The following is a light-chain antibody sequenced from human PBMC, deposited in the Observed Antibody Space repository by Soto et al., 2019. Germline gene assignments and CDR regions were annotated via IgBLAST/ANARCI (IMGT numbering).Light chain of an antibody. J-gene: IGKJ1*01. CDR3: QQYGSSPRT. CDR1: QSVISY. Sequence: DIQMTQAPSSLSAFVGDSVTITCRASQSVISYVNWYQQKPGHAPKLLVYGAISLQGGVPSRFSGSGTGTDFTLTISRLEPEDFAVYYWQQYGSSPRTFGQGTKVEIK. V-gene: IGKV1-39*01. CDR2: GAI.